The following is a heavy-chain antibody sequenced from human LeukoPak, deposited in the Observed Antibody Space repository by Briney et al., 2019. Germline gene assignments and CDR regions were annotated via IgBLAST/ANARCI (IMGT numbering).Heavy chain of an antibody. J-gene: IGHJ6*03. CDR3: ARGGDYDYYYYYMDV. Sequence: SVKVSCKASGGTFSSYAISWVRQAPGQGLEWMGGIIPIFGTANYAQKFQGRVTITADESTSTAYMELSSLRSEDTAVYYCARGGDYDYYYYYMDVWGKGTTVTVSS. CDR2: IIPIFGTA. V-gene: IGHV1-69*01. CDR1: GGTFSSYA. D-gene: IGHD5-12*01.